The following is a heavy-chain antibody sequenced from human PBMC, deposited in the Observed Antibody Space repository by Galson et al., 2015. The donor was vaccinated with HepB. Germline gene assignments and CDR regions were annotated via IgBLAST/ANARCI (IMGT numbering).Heavy chain of an antibody. CDR3: ATGEQQLALFFHYYYGMDV. CDR1: GGTFTNYA. Sequence: QSGAEVKKPGESLRISCKASGGTFTNYAISWVRQAPGQGLEWMGGIISIINKTKYAQVFQGRLTITADESASTAYMELRSLRSDDTAVYFCATGEQQLALFFHYYYGMDVWGQGTTVTVSS. CDR2: IISIINKT. D-gene: IGHD6-13*01. J-gene: IGHJ6*02. V-gene: IGHV1-69*01.